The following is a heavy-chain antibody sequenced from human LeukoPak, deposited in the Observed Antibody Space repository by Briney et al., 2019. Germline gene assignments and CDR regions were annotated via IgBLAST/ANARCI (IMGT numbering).Heavy chain of an antibody. J-gene: IGHJ4*02. CDR2: INPNSGGT. V-gene: IGHV1-2*02. Sequence: ASVKVSCKASGYTFTGYYMHWVRQAPGQGLEWMGWINPNSGGTNYAQKFQGRVTMTRDTSISTAYMELSRLRSDDTAVYYCAGVATMVRGVMAPFDYWGQGTLVTVSS. D-gene: IGHD3-10*01. CDR1: GYTFTGYY. CDR3: AGVATMVRGVMAPFDY.